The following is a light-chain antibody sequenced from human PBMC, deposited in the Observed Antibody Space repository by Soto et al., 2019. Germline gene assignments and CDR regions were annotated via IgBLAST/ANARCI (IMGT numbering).Light chain of an antibody. Sequence: QSALTQPASVSGSPGQSITISCTGTSSDIGTYKYVSWFQHHPGKAPKLIIFEVSNRPSGISDRFSGSKSGTSVSLAITGLQAEDDADYYCQSYDTSLRGWVFVGGTKLTVL. CDR2: EVS. CDR3: QSYDTSLRGWV. V-gene: IGLV2-14*01. J-gene: IGLJ3*02. CDR1: SSDIGTYKY.